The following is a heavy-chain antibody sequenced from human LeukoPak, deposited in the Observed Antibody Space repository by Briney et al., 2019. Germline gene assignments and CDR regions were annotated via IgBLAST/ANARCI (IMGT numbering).Heavy chain of an antibody. CDR3: ARGNLYSSSSSYYYYMDV. Sequence: VASVKVSCKASGYTVTSYAMNWVRQAPGQGLEWMGWINTNTGNPTYAQGFTGRFVFSLDTSVSTAYLQISSLKAEDTAVYYCARGNLYSSSSSYYYYMDVWGKGTTVTVSS. J-gene: IGHJ6*03. V-gene: IGHV7-4-1*02. CDR1: GYTVTSYA. CDR2: INTNTGNP. D-gene: IGHD6-6*01.